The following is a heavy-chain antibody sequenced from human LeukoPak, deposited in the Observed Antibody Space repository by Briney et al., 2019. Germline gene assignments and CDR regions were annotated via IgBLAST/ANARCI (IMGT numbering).Heavy chain of an antibody. Sequence: SETLSLTCAVYGGSSSGYYWSWIRQPPGKGLEWIGEINHSGSTNYNPSLKSRVTISVDTSKNQFSLKLSSVTAADTAVYYCASDSSGYYYVHWGQGTLVTVSS. J-gene: IGHJ4*02. D-gene: IGHD3-22*01. V-gene: IGHV4-34*01. CDR2: INHSGST. CDR3: ASDSSGYYYVH. CDR1: GGSSSGYY.